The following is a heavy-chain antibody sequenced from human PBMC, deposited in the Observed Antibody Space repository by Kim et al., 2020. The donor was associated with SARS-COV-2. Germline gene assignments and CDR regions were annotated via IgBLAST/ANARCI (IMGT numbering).Heavy chain of an antibody. J-gene: IGHJ4*02. V-gene: IGHV1-3*04. D-gene: IGHD3-10*01. Sequence: ASVKVSCKASGYSFTTYTIQWLRQAPGQRLEWIGWINTDNGKTKYSEKFQGRVTITRDTFASTAYMELSNMRSEDTALYYCAREVRGVITYFDYWGQGTLVTVSS. CDR2: INTDNGKT. CDR1: GYSFTTYT. CDR3: AREVRGVITYFDY.